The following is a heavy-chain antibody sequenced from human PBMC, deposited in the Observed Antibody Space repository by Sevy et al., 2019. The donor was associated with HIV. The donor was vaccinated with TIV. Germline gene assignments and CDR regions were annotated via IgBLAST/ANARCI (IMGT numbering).Heavy chain of an antibody. J-gene: IGHJ6*02. CDR1: GGSFSGYY. D-gene: IGHD6-13*01. CDR3: AREGYSLGMDV. V-gene: IGHV4-34*01. CDR2: TNHNGST. Sequence: SETLSLTCAVYGGSFSGYYWSWIRQPPVKGLEWIGETNHNGSTNYNPSLKSRVTISADTSKNQFSLNLSSVTAADTAVYYCAREGYSLGMDVWGQGTTVTVSS.